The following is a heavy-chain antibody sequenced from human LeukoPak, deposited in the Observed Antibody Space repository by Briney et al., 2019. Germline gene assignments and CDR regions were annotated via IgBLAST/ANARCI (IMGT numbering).Heavy chain of an antibody. J-gene: IGHJ4*02. D-gene: IGHD6-25*01. CDR1: GFSFSSDG. Sequence: PGGSLRLSRAASGFSFSSDGMHWVRRAPGKGLEWVAVISYDGTKKVYRDSMRGRFTISRDNSKNTLYLQMNTLRVEDTAVYHCVKEQSSGYYRVADYWGQGTLVTVSS. V-gene: IGHV3-30*18. CDR2: ISYDGTKK. CDR3: VKEQSSGYYRVADY.